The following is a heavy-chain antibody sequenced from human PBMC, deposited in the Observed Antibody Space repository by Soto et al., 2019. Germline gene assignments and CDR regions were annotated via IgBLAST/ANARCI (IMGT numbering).Heavy chain of an antibody. J-gene: IGHJ6*02. CDR1: GGTFSSYA. Sequence: RASVKVSCKASGGTFSSYAISWVRQAPGQGLEWMGGIIPIFGTASYAQKFQGRVTMTRDTSTSTVYMELRSLRSEDTAVYYCARARAAAAKPDYDGMDVWGQGTTVTVSS. V-gene: IGHV1-69*05. D-gene: IGHD6-13*01. CDR3: ARARAAAAKPDYDGMDV. CDR2: IIPIFGTA.